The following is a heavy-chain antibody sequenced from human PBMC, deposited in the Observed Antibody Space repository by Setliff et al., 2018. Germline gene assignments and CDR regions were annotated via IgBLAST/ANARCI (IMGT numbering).Heavy chain of an antibody. CDR3: ARASWYYDFWSGSEGSGWFDP. CDR2: IYTSGYT. CDR1: GGSLSSGSFY. J-gene: IGHJ5*02. Sequence: PSETLSLTCTLSGGSLSSGSFYWSWIRQPAGKGLELVGRIYTSGYTNYNPSLESRVTISVDTSKNQFSLKMTSMTAADTAVYYCARASWYYDFWSGSEGSGWFDPWGQGTLVTVSS. V-gene: IGHV4-61*02. D-gene: IGHD3-3*01.